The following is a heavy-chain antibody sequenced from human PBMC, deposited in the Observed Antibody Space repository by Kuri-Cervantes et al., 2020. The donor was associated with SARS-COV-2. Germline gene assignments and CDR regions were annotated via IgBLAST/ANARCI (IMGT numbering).Heavy chain of an antibody. V-gene: IGHV4-39*01. CDR3: ARLDGYIIFDY. Sequence: SETLSLTCTVSGGSIRSYYWSWIRQPPGKGLEWIGSIYYSGSTYYNPSLKSRVTISVDTSKNQFSLKLSSVTAADTAVYYCARLDGYIIFDYWGQGTLVTVSS. D-gene: IGHD5-24*01. CDR2: IYYSGST. CDR1: GGSIRSYY. J-gene: IGHJ4*02.